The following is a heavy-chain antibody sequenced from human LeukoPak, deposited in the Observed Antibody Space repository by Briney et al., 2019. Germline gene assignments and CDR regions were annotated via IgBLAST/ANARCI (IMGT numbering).Heavy chain of an antibody. J-gene: IGHJ4*02. CDR2: IYYSGST. Sequence: SQTLSLTCTVSGGSISSGGYYWSWIRQHPGKGLEWIGSIYYSGSTYYNPSLKSRVTISVDTSKNQFSLKLSSVTAADTAVYYCARGPQRNSSGWYGLDYWGQGTLVTVSS. D-gene: IGHD6-19*01. CDR1: GGSISSGGYY. V-gene: IGHV4-39*01. CDR3: ARGPQRNSSGWYGLDY.